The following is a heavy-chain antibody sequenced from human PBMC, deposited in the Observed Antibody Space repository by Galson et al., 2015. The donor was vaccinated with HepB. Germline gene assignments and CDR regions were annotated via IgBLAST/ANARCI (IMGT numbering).Heavy chain of an antibody. V-gene: IGHV3-30*18. Sequence: SLRLSCAASGFTFSSYGMHWVRQAPGKGLEWVAVISYDGSNKYYADSVKGRFTISRDNSKNTLYLQMHSLRAEDTAVYYCAKDKQWLSYYYYGIDVWGQGTKVTVSS. CDR2: ISYDGSNK. D-gene: IGHD6-19*01. CDR3: AKDKQWLSYYYYGIDV. CDR1: GFTFSSYG. J-gene: IGHJ6*02.